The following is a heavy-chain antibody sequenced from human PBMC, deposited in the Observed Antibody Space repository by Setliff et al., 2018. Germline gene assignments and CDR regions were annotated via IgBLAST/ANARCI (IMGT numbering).Heavy chain of an antibody. CDR1: GFTFSDYY. D-gene: IGHD2-15*01. J-gene: IGHJ4*02. Sequence: GGSLRLSCAASGFTFSDYYMSWIRQAPGKGLEWVANIMQDGGAQYYLDSVKGRFTVSRDNSRNTFFLQMNNLRAEDTATYYCAKGTLASCNGPSCYPLDYWGQGTLVTVSS. CDR2: IMQDGGAQ. V-gene: IGHV3-7*03. CDR3: AKGTLASCNGPSCYPLDY.